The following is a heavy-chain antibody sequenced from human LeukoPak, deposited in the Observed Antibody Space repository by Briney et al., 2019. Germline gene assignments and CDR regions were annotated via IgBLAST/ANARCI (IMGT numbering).Heavy chain of an antibody. Sequence: GGSLRLSCAASGFTFSSYGMHWVRQAPGKGLEWVAVISYDGSNKYYADSVKGRFTISRDNSKNTLYLQMNSLRAEDTAVYYCAKAYIAAAGYFDYWGQGTLVTVSS. CDR3: AKAYIAAAGYFDY. V-gene: IGHV3-30*18. J-gene: IGHJ4*02. D-gene: IGHD6-13*01. CDR2: ISYDGSNK. CDR1: GFTFSSYG.